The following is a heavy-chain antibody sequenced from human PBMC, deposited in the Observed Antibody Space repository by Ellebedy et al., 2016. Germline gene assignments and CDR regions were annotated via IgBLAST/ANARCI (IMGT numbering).Heavy chain of an antibody. J-gene: IGHJ3*02. CDR2: VYDGGST. CDR1: GFSISPDY. V-gene: IGHV3-66*01. D-gene: IGHD4-17*01. CDR3: ARELRDAFDI. Sequence: GESLKISXVASGFSISPDYMTWVRQAPGKGLEWISTVYDGGSTYYADSVKGRFTISRDNVKNSLYLQMNSLRAEDTAVYYCARELRDAFDIWGQGTMVTVSS.